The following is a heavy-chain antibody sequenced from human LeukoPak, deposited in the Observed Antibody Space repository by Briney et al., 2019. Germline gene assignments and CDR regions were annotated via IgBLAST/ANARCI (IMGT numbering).Heavy chain of an antibody. Sequence: VASVKVSCKASGYTFTSYGISWVRQAPGQGLEWMGWISAYNGNTNYAQKLQGRVTMTTDTSTSTAYMELRSLRSDDTAVYYCAKRRSAAAAPLPFDYWGQGTLVTVSS. CDR1: GYTFTSYG. V-gene: IGHV1-18*01. CDR3: AKRRSAAAAPLPFDY. J-gene: IGHJ4*02. CDR2: ISAYNGNT. D-gene: IGHD6-13*01.